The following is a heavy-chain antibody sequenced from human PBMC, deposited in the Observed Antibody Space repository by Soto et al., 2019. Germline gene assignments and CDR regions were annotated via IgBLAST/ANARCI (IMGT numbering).Heavy chain of an antibody. V-gene: IGHV2-5*01. D-gene: IGHD3-16*01. Sequence: SGPTLVNPTQTLTLTCTFSGFSLSTSGVGVGWIRQPPGKALEWLALIYWNDDKRYSPSLKSRLTITKDTSKNQVVLTMTNMDPVDTATYYCASGLGNPDAFDIWGQGTMVTVS. CDR3: ASGLGNPDAFDI. CDR2: IYWNDDK. J-gene: IGHJ3*02. CDR1: GFSLSTSGVG.